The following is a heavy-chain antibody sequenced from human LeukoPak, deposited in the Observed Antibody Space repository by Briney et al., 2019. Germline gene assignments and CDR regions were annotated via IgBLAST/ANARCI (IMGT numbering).Heavy chain of an antibody. CDR2: IIPIFGTA. CDR3: ARSPQEVWSGFPFDP. D-gene: IGHD3-3*01. CDR1: GGTFSSYA. V-gene: IGHV1-69*13. Sequence: SVKVSCKASGGTFSSYAISWVRQAPGQGLEWMGGIIPIFGTANYAQKFQGRVTITADESTSTAYMELSSLRSEDTAVYHCARSPQEVWSGFPFDPWGQGTLVTVSS. J-gene: IGHJ5*02.